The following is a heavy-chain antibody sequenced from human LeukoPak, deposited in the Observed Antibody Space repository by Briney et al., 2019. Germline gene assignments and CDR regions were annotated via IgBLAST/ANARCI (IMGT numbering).Heavy chain of an antibody. CDR3: SRKGVVVPADYYYCMDV. V-gene: IGHV4-34*01. D-gene: IGHD2-2*01. Sequence: KPSETLSLTCAVYGGSFSSYYWTWIRQPPGKGLEWTGEINHSASTTYNPSPKSRVTISVDTSKNQFSLKLSTGPAADTAVYYCSRKGVVVPADYYYCMDVWGKGTTVTVSS. CDR2: INHSAST. J-gene: IGHJ6*03. CDR1: GGSFSSYY.